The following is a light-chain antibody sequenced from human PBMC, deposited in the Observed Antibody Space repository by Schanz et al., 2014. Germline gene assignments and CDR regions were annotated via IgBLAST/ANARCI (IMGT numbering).Light chain of an antibody. CDR2: GAS. Sequence: EIVLTQSPGALSLSPGDRATLSCRASQSVSSIDLAWYQQKPGQAPNVLIYGASRRATGISDRFSGSGSGTDFTLTISRLEPEDFAVYYCQHYSLSPLFGQGTKVDI. V-gene: IGKV3-20*01. CDR3: QHYSLSPL. J-gene: IGKJ1*01. CDR1: QSVSSID.